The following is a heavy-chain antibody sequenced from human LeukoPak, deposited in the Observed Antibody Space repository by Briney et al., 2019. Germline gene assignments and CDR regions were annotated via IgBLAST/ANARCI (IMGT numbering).Heavy chain of an antibody. D-gene: IGHD2-2*01. V-gene: IGHV4-34*01. CDR3: AGHYALTQ. CDR2: INHSGST. Sequence: PSETLSLTCAVYGGSFSGYYWSWIRQPPGKGLEWIGEINHSGSTNYNPSLKSRVTISVDTSKNQFSLKLSSVTAADTAVYYCAGHYALTQWGQGTLVTVSS. CDR1: GGSFSGYY. J-gene: IGHJ4*02.